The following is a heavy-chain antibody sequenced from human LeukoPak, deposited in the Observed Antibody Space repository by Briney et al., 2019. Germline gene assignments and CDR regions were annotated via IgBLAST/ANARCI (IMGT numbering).Heavy chain of an antibody. J-gene: IGHJ4*02. D-gene: IGHD5-12*01. CDR1: GFTFSSYA. CDR3: ARGDGYNEIQPYDY. CDR2: ISYDGSNK. Sequence: GRSLRLSCAASGFTFSSYAMHWVRQAPGKGLEWVAVISYDGSNKYYADSVKGRFTISRDNAKNSLYLQMNSLRAEDTAVYYCARGDGYNEIQPYDYWGQGTLVTVSS. V-gene: IGHV3-30-3*01.